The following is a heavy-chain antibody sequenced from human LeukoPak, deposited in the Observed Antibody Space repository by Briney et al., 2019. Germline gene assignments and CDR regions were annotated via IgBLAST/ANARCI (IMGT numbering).Heavy chain of an antibody. CDR1: GFTFSNYA. CDR2: ISYSGSST. D-gene: IGHD2-15*01. Sequence: GGFLRLSCAASGFTFSNYAMSWVRQAPGKGLEWVSTISYSGSSTYYADSVKGRLTISRDNSKNTLYLQMNSLRAEDTAVYYCAKKSGGSCYNAMDVWGLGTTVTVSS. CDR3: AKKSGGSCYNAMDV. J-gene: IGHJ6*02. V-gene: IGHV3-23*01.